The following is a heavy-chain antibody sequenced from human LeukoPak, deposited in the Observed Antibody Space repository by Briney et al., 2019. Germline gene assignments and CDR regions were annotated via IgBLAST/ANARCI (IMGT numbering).Heavy chain of an antibody. V-gene: IGHV3-7*01. J-gene: IGHJ4*02. CDR2: IKQDGSEK. D-gene: IGHD6-19*01. CDR1: EFTFSDYY. CDR3: ATPQWLVLAPRL. Sequence: GGSLRLSCAASEFTFSDYYMSWIRQAPGKGLEWVANIKQDGSEKYYVDSVKGRFTISRDNAKNSLYLQMNSLRAEDTAVYYCATPQWLVLAPRLGGQGTLVTVSS.